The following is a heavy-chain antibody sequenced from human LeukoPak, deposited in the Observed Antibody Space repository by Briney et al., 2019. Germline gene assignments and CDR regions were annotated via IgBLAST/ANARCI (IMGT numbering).Heavy chain of an antibody. CDR2: IYTSGST. CDR1: GGSISSYY. J-gene: IGHJ4*02. Sequence: SETLSLTCTVSGGSISSYYWSWIRQPAGKGLEWIGRIYTSGSTNYNPSLKSRVTMSVDTSKNQFSLKLSSVTAADTAVYYCARANPVSYYDILTGFPPVYYFDYWGQGTLVTVSS. CDR3: ARANPVSYYDILTGFPPVYYFDY. D-gene: IGHD3-9*01. V-gene: IGHV4-4*07.